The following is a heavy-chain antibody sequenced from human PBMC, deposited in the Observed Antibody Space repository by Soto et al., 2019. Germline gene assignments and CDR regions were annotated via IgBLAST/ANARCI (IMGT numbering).Heavy chain of an antibody. V-gene: IGHV3-23*01. Sequence: GGSLRLSCAASGFTFSSYAMSWVRQAPGKGLEWVSAISGSGGSTYYADSVKGRFTISRDNSKNTLYLQMNSLRAEDTAVYYCAKGGYDSSGYYGIDAFDIWGQGTMVTVSS. D-gene: IGHD3-22*01. J-gene: IGHJ3*02. CDR2: ISGSGGST. CDR3: AKGGYDSSGYYGIDAFDI. CDR1: GFTFSSYA.